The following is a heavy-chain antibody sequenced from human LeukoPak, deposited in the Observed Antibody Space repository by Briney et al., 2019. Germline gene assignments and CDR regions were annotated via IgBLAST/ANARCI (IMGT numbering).Heavy chain of an antibody. D-gene: IGHD2-15*01. Sequence: SETLSLTCAVYGGSFSGYYWSWIRQPPGKGLEWIGEINHSGSTNYNPSLKSRVTISVDTSKNQFSLKLSSVTAADTAVYYCARRRGNYCSGGSCYSNFDYWGQGTLVTVSS. V-gene: IGHV4-34*01. CDR3: ARRRGNYCSGGSCYSNFDY. CDR2: INHSGST. CDR1: GGSFSGYY. J-gene: IGHJ4*02.